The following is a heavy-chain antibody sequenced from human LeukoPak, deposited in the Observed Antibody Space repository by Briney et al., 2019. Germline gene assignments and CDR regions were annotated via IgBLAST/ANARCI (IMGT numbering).Heavy chain of an antibody. CDR2: IGTAGDT. V-gene: IGHV3-13*01. J-gene: IGHJ6*03. D-gene: IGHD2-2*01. Sequence: GGSLRLSCAASGFTFSSYSMNWVRQAPGKGLEWVSAIGTAGDTYYPGSVKGRFTISRENAKNSLYLQMNSLRAEDTAVYYCARDPRYYSNLQTYYYYYMDVWGKGTTVTVSS. CDR3: ARDPRYYSNLQTYYYYYMDV. CDR1: GFTFSSYS.